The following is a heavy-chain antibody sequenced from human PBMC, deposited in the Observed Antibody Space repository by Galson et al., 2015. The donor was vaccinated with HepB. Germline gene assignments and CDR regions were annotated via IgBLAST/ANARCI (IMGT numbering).Heavy chain of an antibody. J-gene: IGHJ4*02. CDR3: ARELRTAAGTLPDY. CDR1: GFIFSDYY. Sequence: SLRLSCAASGFIFSDYYMSWIRQAPGEGLKWVSYISSDSSYTKYADAVKGRFTISRDNAQNSLYLQMNSLRGEDRATYYCARELRTAAGTLPDYWGQGTLVTVSS. CDR2: ISSDSSYT. D-gene: IGHD6-13*01. V-gene: IGHV3-11*06.